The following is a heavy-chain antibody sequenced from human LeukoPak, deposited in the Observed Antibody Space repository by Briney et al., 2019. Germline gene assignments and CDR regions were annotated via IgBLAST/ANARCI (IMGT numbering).Heavy chain of an antibody. J-gene: IGHJ4*02. CDR3: AEAASVRGVSY. V-gene: IGHV3-74*01. CDR1: GFTFSTYW. CDR2: INGDGSTT. D-gene: IGHD3-10*01. Sequence: PGGSLRLYCEASGFTFSTYWMHWVRQAPGKGPLWVSHINGDGSTTNYADSVKGRFTISRDNAKNTLYLQMNSLRAEDTAVYYCAEAASVRGVSYWGQGTLVTVSS.